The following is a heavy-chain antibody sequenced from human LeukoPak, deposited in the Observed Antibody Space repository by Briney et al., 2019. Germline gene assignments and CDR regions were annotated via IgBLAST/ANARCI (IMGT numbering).Heavy chain of an antibody. CDR2: INPNSGGT. CDR3: VSLGAAGGGSLFDY. CDR1: GYTFTGYY. Sequence: ASVKVSCKASGYTFTGYYMHWVRQAPGQGLEWMGWINPNSGGTNYAQKFQGRVTMTRDTSISTAYMELSRLRSDDTAVYYCVSLGAAGGGSLFDYWGQGTLVTVSS. V-gene: IGHV1-2*02. J-gene: IGHJ4*02. D-gene: IGHD1-26*01.